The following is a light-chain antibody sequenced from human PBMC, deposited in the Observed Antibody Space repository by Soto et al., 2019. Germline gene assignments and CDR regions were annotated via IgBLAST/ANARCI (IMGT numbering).Light chain of an antibody. CDR2: KAS. CDR3: QQHNRYRT. V-gene: IGKV1-5*03. Sequence: DIQMPQSPSTLSASVGDSVTFTCRARPCISTWLAWYQQKPGKAPKLLIYKASSLESGDPSRFSGSGSGTECALTNSSRQPDDLATDDCQQHNRYRTRGHGTKGAVK. CDR1: PCISTW. J-gene: IGKJ1*01.